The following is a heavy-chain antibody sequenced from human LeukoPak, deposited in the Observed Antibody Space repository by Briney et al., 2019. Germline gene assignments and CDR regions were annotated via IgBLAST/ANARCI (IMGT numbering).Heavy chain of an antibody. D-gene: IGHD1-26*01. V-gene: IGHV3-53*01. J-gene: IGHJ4*02. CDR1: GFTASSNY. Sequence: GGSLRLSCAASGFTASSNYMSWVRQAPGKGLEWVSVIYSGGSTYYADSVKGRFTISRDNSKNTLYLQMNSLRAEDTAVYYCARLNGYSGSYYFDYWGQGTLVTVSS. CDR2: IYSGGST. CDR3: ARLNGYSGSYYFDY.